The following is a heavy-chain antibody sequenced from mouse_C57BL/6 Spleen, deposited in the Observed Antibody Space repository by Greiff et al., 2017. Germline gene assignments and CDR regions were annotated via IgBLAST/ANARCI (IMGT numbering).Heavy chain of an antibody. CDR3: ATSYDYDAMDY. Sequence: VMLVESGPGLVQPSQCLSITCTVSGFSLTSYGVHWVRQSPGKGLEWLGVIWRGGSTDYNAAFMSRLSITKDNSKSQVFFKMNSLQADDTAIYYCATSYDYDAMDYWGQGTSVTVSS. V-gene: IGHV2-5*01. J-gene: IGHJ4*01. D-gene: IGHD6-1*01. CDR2: IWRGGST. CDR1: GFSLTSYG.